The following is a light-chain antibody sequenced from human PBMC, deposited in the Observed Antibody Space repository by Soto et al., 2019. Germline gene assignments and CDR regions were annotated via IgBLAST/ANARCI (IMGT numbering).Light chain of an antibody. V-gene: IGKV3D-15*01. CDR1: QTININ. CDR3: QQYKDWPPLT. Sequence: EIVMTQSPLTLSVSPGERATLSCRASQTININLAWYQQRPGQAPRVLIYGASSRASGIPDRFSGSGSGTHFSLTINRLEPYDFACYYCQQYKDWPPLTFGGGTRVEIK. CDR2: GAS. J-gene: IGKJ4*01.